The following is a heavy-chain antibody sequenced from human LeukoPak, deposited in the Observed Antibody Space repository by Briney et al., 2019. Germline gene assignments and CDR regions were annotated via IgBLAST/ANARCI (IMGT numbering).Heavy chain of an antibody. CDR2: IDSGAGSI. J-gene: IGHJ4*02. CDR3: AGRPTGYYFDY. CDR1: GFTVKNNY. V-gene: IGHV3-11*04. D-gene: IGHD3-9*01. Sequence: GGSLRLSCGASGFTVKNNYMNWVRQAPGKGLEWVSYIDSGAGSIYYADSVKGRFTTSRDNAKNSLYLQMNSLRAEDTAVYYCAGRPTGYYFDYWGQGTLVTVSS.